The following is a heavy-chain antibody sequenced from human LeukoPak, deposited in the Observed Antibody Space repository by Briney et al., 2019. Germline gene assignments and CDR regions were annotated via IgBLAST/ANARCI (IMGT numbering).Heavy chain of an antibody. V-gene: IGHV3-21*01. Sequence: GGSLRLSCAASGFTFSSYNMNWVRQAPEKGLEWVSSISRSSIYIYYADSVKGRFTISRDNAENSLSLQMNSLRAEDTAVYYCARDSGDGSGTYYPYGMDVWGQGTTVTVSS. D-gene: IGHD3-10*01. CDR3: ARDSGDGSGTYYPYGMDV. CDR1: GFTFSSYN. J-gene: IGHJ6*02. CDR2: ISRSSIYI.